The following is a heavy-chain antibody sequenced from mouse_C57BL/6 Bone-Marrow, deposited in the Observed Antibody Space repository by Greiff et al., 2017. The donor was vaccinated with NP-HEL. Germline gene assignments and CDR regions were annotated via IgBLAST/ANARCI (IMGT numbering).Heavy chain of an antibody. Sequence: VKLQQSGAELVKPGASVKISCKASGYAFSSYWMNWVKQRPGKGLEWIGQIYPGDGDTNYNGKFKGKATLTADKSSSTAYMQLSSLTSEDSAVYFCARSHYYGSSYCYWYFDVWGTGTTVTVSS. J-gene: IGHJ1*03. CDR1: GYAFSSYW. D-gene: IGHD1-1*01. CDR2: IYPGDGDT. CDR3: ARSHYYGSSYCYWYFDV. V-gene: IGHV1-80*01.